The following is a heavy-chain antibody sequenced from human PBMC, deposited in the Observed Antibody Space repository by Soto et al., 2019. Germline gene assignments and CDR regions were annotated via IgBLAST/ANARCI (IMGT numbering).Heavy chain of an antibody. CDR2: IYYSGST. V-gene: IGHV4-39*07. Sequence: PSETLSLTCTVSGGSISSSSYYWGWIRQPPGKGLEWIGSIYYSGSTNYNPSLKSRVTISVDTSKNQFSLKLSSVTAADTAVYYCARSIVVVLGYFDYWGQGTLVTVSS. D-gene: IGHD2-15*01. CDR1: GGSISSSSYY. J-gene: IGHJ4*02. CDR3: ARSIVVVLGYFDY.